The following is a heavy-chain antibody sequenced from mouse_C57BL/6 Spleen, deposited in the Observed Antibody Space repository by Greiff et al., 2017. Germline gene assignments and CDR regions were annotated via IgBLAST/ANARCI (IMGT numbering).Heavy chain of an antibody. CDR2: ISSGGSYT. CDR1: GFTFSSYG. CDR3: ARPIEGWYFDG. V-gene: IGHV5-6*01. Sequence: EVKLMESGGDLVKPGGSLKLSCAASGFTFSSYGMSWVRQTPDKRLAWVATISSGGSYTYYPDSVKGRFTISRDNAKNTLYRQMSSLKAEDTAMYYCARPIEGWYFDGWGTGTTVTVSA. J-gene: IGHJ1*03.